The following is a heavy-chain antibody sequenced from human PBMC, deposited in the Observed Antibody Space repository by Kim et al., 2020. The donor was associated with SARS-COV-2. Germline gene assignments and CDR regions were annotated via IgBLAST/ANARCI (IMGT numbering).Heavy chain of an antibody. J-gene: IGHJ4*02. Sequence: ETNYVDSVQGRLTLSRDHAKSSMYLQLNSPGADSTAVYYCARTSSAYFDYWGQGTLVTVSS. CDR2: ET. D-gene: IGHD2-2*01. V-gene: IGHV3-7*03. CDR3: ARTSSAYFDY.